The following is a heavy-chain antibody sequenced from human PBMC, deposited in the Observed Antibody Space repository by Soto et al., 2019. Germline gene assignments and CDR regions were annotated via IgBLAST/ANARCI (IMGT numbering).Heavy chain of an antibody. V-gene: IGHV1-46*03. Sequence: ASVKVSCKASGYTFTSYYMHWVRQAPGQGLEWMGIINPSGGSTSYAQKFQGRVTMTRDTSTSTVYMELSSLRSEDTAVYYCDRDQLGGVTIFSTAWFDPWGQGTLVTVSS. CDR1: GYTFTSYY. J-gene: IGHJ5*02. CDR2: INPSGGST. D-gene: IGHD3-9*01. CDR3: DRDQLGGVTIFSTAWFDP.